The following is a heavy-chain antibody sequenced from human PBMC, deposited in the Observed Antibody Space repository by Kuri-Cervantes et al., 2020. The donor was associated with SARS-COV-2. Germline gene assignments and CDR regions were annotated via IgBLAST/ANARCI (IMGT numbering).Heavy chain of an antibody. CDR3: ARAPSKPSSGYRN. Sequence: GSLRLSCTVSGYSISSGYYWGWIRQPPGKGLEWIGSIYHSGSTYYNPSLKSRVTISVDTSKNQFSLKLSSVTAEDTAVYYCARAPSKPSSGYRNWGQGTLVTVSS. CDR1: GYSISSGYY. V-gene: IGHV4-38-2*02. D-gene: IGHD3-22*01. CDR2: IYHSGST. J-gene: IGHJ4*02.